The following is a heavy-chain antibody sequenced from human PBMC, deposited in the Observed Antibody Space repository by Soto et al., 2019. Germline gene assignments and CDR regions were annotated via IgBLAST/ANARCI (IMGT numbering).Heavy chain of an antibody. CDR2: ISGSGGST. Sequence: GGSLRLSCAASGFTFSSYAMSWVRQAPGKGLEWVSAISGSGGSTYYTDSVKGRFTISRDNSKNTLYLQMNSLRAEDTAVYYCAKDISRSSGSYNYWGQGTLVTVSS. D-gene: IGHD1-26*01. CDR3: AKDISRSSGSYNY. V-gene: IGHV3-23*01. CDR1: GFTFSSYA. J-gene: IGHJ4*02.